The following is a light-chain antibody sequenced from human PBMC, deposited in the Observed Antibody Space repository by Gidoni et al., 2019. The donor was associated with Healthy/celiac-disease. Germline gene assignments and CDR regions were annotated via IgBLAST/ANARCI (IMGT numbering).Light chain of an antibody. CDR2: EGS. CDR1: SSDVGSYNL. Sequence: QSALTQPASVSGSPGQSITISCTGTSSDVGSYNLLSWYQQHPGKAPKLIIYEGSKRPSGVSNRFSGSKSGNTASLTISGPQAEDEADYYCCSYAGSSTFVVFGGGTKLTVL. V-gene: IGLV2-23*03. CDR3: CSYAGSSTFVV. J-gene: IGLJ2*01.